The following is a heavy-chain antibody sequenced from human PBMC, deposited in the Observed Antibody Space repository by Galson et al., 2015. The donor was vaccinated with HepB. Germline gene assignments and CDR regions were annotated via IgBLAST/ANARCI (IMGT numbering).Heavy chain of an antibody. D-gene: IGHD1-26*01. CDR1: GYTLTRYH. V-gene: IGHV1-46*01. CDR3: ARDWGSYSWYFDL. CDR2: INPSSGST. Sequence: SVKVSCKASGYTLTRYHIYWVRQAPGQGLEWMGIINPSSGSTNYAQRFQGRVTMTRDTSTSTVYMELSSPRSEDTAVYYCARDWGSYSWYFDLWGRGILVTVSS. J-gene: IGHJ2*01.